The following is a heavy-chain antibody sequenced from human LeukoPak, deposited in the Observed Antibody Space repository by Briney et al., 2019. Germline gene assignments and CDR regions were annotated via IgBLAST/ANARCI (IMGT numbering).Heavy chain of an antibody. CDR3: AKDQVAYGDYYYYGMDV. CDR1: GFTFDDYA. J-gene: IGHJ6*02. Sequence: GRSLRLSCAASGFTFDDYAMHWVRQAPGKGLEWVSGISWNSGSIGYADSVKGRFTISRDNAKNSLYLQMNSLRAEDTALYYCAKDQVAYGDYYYYGMDVWGQGTTVTVSS. D-gene: IGHD4-17*01. CDR2: ISWNSGSI. V-gene: IGHV3-9*01.